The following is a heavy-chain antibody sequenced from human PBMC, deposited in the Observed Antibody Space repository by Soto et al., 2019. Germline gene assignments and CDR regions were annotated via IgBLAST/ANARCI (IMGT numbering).Heavy chain of an antibody. D-gene: IGHD3-9*01. CDR1: GYTFTSYG. CDR3: ARSTSYDILTGYYRYYYYYYGMDV. CDR2: ISAYNGNT. Sequence: ASVKVSCKASGYTFTSYGISWVRQAPGQGLEWMGWISAYNGNTNYAQKLQGRVTMTTDTSTSTAYMELRSLRSDDTAVYYCARSTSYDILTGYYRYYYYYYGMDVWGQ. V-gene: IGHV1-18*01. J-gene: IGHJ6*02.